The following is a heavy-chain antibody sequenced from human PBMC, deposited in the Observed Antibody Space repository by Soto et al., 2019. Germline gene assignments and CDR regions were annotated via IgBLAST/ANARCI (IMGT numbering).Heavy chain of an antibody. V-gene: IGHV4-39*01. CDR3: ARQGITMVRGVIHNDAFDI. Sequence: SETLSLTCTVSGGSISSSSYYWGWIRQPPGKGLEWIGSIYYSGSTYYNPSLKSRVTISVDTSKNQFSLKLSSVTAADTAVYYCARQGITMVRGVIHNDAFDIWGQGTMVTVSS. CDR2: IYYSGST. J-gene: IGHJ3*02. CDR1: GGSISSSSYY. D-gene: IGHD3-10*01.